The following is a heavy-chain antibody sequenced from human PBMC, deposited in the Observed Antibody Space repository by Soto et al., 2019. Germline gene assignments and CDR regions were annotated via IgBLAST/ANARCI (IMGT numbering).Heavy chain of an antibody. CDR2: IIPIFGTA. J-gene: IGHJ6*02. CDR1: GGTFSSYA. CDR3: ARGRYCSGGSCYGMDV. Sequence: SVKVSCKATGGTFSSYAISWVRQAPGQGLEGMGGIIPIFGTANYAQKFQGRVTITADESTSTAYMELSSLRSEDTAVYYCARGRYCSGGSCYGMDVWGQGTTVTVSS. V-gene: IGHV1-69*13. D-gene: IGHD2-15*01.